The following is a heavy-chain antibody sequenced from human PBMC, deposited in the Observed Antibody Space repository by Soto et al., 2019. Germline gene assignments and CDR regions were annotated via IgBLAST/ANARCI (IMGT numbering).Heavy chain of an antibody. D-gene: IGHD6-19*01. CDR2: INHSGST. Sequence: QVQLQQWGAGLLKPSETLSLTCAVYGGSFSDFYWTWIRQPPGKGLEWIGKINHSGSTNYNPSLKSRVAISVDTSKNQFSLNLTSVTAADTAVYYCGPRGAVADPRGYWGQGTLVTVSS. V-gene: IGHV4-34*01. CDR3: GPRGAVADPRGY. CDR1: GGSFSDFY. J-gene: IGHJ4*02.